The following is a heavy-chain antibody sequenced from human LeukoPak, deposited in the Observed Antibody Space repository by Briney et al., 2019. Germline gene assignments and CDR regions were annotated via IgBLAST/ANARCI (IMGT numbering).Heavy chain of an antibody. CDR2: ISGGGSDT. D-gene: IGHD3-10*01. CDR1: GFTFSIYA. V-gene: IGHV3-23*01. Sequence: PGGSLRLSCAASGFTFSIYAMSWVRQAPGGGLAWVSTISGGGSDTHYAASVKGRFTISRDDSKNTLYLQMNSLRAEDTAVYYCAREKYGTYGDTFDIWGQGTMVTVSS. J-gene: IGHJ3*02. CDR3: AREKYGTYGDTFDI.